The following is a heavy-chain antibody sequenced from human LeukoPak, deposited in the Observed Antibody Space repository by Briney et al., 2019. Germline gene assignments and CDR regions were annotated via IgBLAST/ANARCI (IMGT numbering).Heavy chain of an antibody. CDR2: IYYSGST. CDR3: ARHRVSVAAFFDY. V-gene: IGHV4-39*01. Sequence: SETLSLTCTVSGGSISSSSYYWGWIRQPPGKGLEWIGSIYYSGSTYYNPSLKSRVTISVDTSKNQFSLKLSSVTAAYTAVCYFARHRVSVAAFFDYSGQGTLVTVSS. CDR1: GGSISSSSYY. D-gene: IGHD2-15*01. J-gene: IGHJ4*02.